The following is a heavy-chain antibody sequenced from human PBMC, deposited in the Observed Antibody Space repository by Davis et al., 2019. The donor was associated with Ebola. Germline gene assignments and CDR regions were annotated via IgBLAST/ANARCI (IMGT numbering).Heavy chain of an antibody. Sequence: GESLKISCAASGFTFSSYSMNWVRQAPGKGLEWVSLISGDGGSTYYADSVKGRFTISRDNAKNSLYLQMNSLRAEDTALYYCAKPGGPWGGMDVWGQGTTVTASS. J-gene: IGHJ6*02. D-gene: IGHD3-16*01. CDR2: ISGDGGST. CDR3: AKPGGPWGGMDV. V-gene: IGHV3-43*02. CDR1: GFTFSSYS.